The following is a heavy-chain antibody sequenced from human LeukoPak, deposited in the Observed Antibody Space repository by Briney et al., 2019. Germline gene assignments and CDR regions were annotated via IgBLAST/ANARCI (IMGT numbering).Heavy chain of an antibody. J-gene: IGHJ3*02. CDR3: ARGFHSFDI. CDR2: SRNKANSYST. Sequence: GGSLRLSCAASGFIFSDHYMDWVRQAPGKGLEWVARSRNKANSYSTVYAASVQGRFTISRDESKNSMYLQMNSLITEDTAVYFCARGFHSFDIWGQGTMVTVSS. CDR1: GFIFSDHY. V-gene: IGHV3-72*01.